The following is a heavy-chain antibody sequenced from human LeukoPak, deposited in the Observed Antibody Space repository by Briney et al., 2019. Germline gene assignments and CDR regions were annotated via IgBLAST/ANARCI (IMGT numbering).Heavy chain of an antibody. D-gene: IGHD6-19*01. Sequence: GGSLRLSRAASGFTFSSYAMSWVRQAPGKGLEWVSAISGSGGSTYYADSVKGRFTISRDNSKNTLYLQMNSLRAEDTAVYYCARCIAVAGHNWFDPWGQGTLVTVSS. CDR1: GFTFSSYA. CDR2: ISGSGGST. CDR3: ARCIAVAGHNWFDP. V-gene: IGHV3-23*01. J-gene: IGHJ5*02.